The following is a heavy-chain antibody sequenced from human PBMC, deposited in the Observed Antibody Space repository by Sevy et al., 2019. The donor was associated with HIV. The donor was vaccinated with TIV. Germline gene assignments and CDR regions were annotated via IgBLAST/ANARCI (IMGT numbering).Heavy chain of an antibody. Sequence: GGSLRLSCAASGFTFSSYAMHWVRQAPGKGLEWVAVISYDGSNKHYADSVKGRFTISRDNSKNTLYLQMNSLRAEDTAVYYCARESRQLVVLYYFDYWGQGTLVTVSS. D-gene: IGHD6-13*01. CDR2: ISYDGSNK. CDR1: GFTFSSYA. V-gene: IGHV3-30-3*01. J-gene: IGHJ4*02. CDR3: ARESRQLVVLYYFDY.